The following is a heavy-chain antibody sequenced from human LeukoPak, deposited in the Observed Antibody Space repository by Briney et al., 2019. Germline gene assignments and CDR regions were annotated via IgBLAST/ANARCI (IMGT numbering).Heavy chain of an antibody. J-gene: IGHJ4*02. Sequence: GRSLRLSCAASGFTFSSYGMHWVRQAPGKGLEWVAVMSYDGSNKYYADSVKGRFTISRDNSKNTLYLQMNSLRAEDTAVYYCAKTGIGYCSTCPHFDYWGQGTLVTVSS. CDR3: AKTGIGYCSTCPHFDY. V-gene: IGHV3-30*18. D-gene: IGHD2-2*01. CDR1: GFTFSSYG. CDR2: MSYDGSNK.